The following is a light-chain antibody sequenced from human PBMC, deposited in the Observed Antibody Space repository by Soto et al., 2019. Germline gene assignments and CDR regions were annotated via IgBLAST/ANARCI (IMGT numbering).Light chain of an antibody. J-gene: IGKJ5*01. CDR3: QQGHNWPLT. CDR1: QGLSDS. Sequence: DIQMTQSPSSVSASVGDRVTITCRATQGLSDSLAWYQQKPGKAPKLLISVTSRLQSGVPSRFSGSAPGTDFTLTTDRLQPEDLATYYCQQGHNWPLTFGQGTRLEIK. V-gene: IGKV1-12*01. CDR2: VTS.